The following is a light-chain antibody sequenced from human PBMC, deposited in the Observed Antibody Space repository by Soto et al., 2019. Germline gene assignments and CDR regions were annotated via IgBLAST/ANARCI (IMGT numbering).Light chain of an antibody. V-gene: IGKV1-17*01. CDR2: GAT. CDR1: QGVKNE. Sequence: DMKMSQSPSSVAAGVRDKVTITCRASQGVKNELGWYQQKSGKAPTRLIFGATTLHSGVPSRFSGSASGTEFSLIILGLQPADFTTYYCFQHNHNLPTFGEGTKVDIK. J-gene: IGKJ1*01. CDR3: FQHNHNLPT.